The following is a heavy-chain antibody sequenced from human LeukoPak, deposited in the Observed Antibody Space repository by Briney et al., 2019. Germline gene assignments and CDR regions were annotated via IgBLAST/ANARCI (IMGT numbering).Heavy chain of an antibody. CDR1: GGSICRYY. Sequence: SETLSHTRTLSGGSICRYYGSCIPDRPEGRREWRAYVYYRGSTNYNPSLKSRVTISVDTSKNQFSLKLSSVTAADTAVYYCARDPRYSSGWGEGRYFDLWGRGTLVTVSS. V-gene: IGHV4-59*01. J-gene: IGHJ2*01. D-gene: IGHD6-19*01. CDR3: ARDPRYSSGWGEGRYFDL. CDR2: VYYRGST.